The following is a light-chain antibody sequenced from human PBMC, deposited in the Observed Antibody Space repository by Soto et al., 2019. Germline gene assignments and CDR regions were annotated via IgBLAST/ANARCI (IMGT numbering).Light chain of an antibody. Sequence: DIVMTQSPLSLPVTPGEPASISCRSSQSLLHSNGYNYLARYLQKPGQSPQLLIYLGSSRASGAPERISGSRSGLYFTLKIRRVEAEDFVVYYCMQDVQSPRYTFGHGTKLEIK. V-gene: IGKV2-28*01. CDR3: MQDVQSPRYT. CDR2: LGS. CDR1: QSLLHSNGYNY. J-gene: IGKJ2*01.